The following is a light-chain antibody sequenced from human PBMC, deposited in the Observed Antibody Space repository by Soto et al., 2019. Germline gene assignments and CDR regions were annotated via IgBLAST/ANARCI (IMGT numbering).Light chain of an antibody. V-gene: IGKV3-20*01. CDR2: GAA. CDR3: QQYGSSPPT. Sequence: EIVLTQSPGTLSLSPGERATLSCRASQSVSSSYLAWYQQKPGQAPRLLIYGAASRATGIPDRFSGSGSGTDFTITISRLEPEDFAVYYCQQYGSSPPTSGQGTKLEIK. CDR1: QSVSSSY. J-gene: IGKJ2*01.